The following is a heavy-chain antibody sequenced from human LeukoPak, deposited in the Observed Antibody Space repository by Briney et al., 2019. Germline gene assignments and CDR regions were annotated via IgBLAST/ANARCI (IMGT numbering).Heavy chain of an antibody. Sequence: ASVKVSCKASGYTFTSYAMHWVRQAPGQRLEWMGWINAGNGNTKYSQKFQGRVTITRDTSASTAYMELSSLRPEDTAVYYCARGAVMAPFFDPWGQGTLVTVSS. CDR3: ARGAVMAPFFDP. D-gene: IGHD3-16*01. V-gene: IGHV1-3*01. CDR2: INAGNGNT. J-gene: IGHJ5*02. CDR1: GYTFTSYA.